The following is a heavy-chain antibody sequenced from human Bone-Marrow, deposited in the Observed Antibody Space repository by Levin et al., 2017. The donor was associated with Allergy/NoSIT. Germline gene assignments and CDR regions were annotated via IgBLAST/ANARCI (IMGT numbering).Heavy chain of an antibody. CDR2: INHSGST. V-gene: IGHV4-34*01. D-gene: IGHD6-6*01. J-gene: IGHJ4*02. CDR1: GGSFSGYY. Sequence: SETLSLTCAVYGGSFSGYYWSWIRQPPGKGLEWIGEINHSGSTNYNPSLKSRVTISVDTSKNQFSLKLSSVTAADTAVYYCARGRGRAARPVYFDYWGQGTLVTVSS. CDR3: ARGRGRAARPVYFDY.